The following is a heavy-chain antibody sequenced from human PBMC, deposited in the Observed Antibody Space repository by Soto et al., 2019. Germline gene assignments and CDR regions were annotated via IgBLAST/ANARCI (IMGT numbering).Heavy chain of an antibody. Sequence: QVPLVQSGAEVKKPGASVKVSCKASGYTFTSYAMHWVRQAPGQRLEWMGWINAGNGNTKYSQKFQGRVTITRDTSASTAYMELSSLRSEDTAVYYCARACSSTSCPNWFDPWGQGTLVTVSS. D-gene: IGHD2-2*01. CDR2: INAGNGNT. J-gene: IGHJ5*02. V-gene: IGHV1-3*01. CDR1: GYTFTSYA. CDR3: ARACSSTSCPNWFDP.